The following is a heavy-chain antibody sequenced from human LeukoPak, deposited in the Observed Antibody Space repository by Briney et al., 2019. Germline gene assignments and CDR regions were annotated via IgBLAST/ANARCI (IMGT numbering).Heavy chain of an antibody. CDR3: ARERASNNHNNWFDP. V-gene: IGHV4-34*01. CDR1: GASFNDYY. Sequence: SETLSLTCAVYGASFNDYYWSWIRHSPTKGLEWIGEVNHSGSAKYNPSLKSRDTISAGKSKNQFFLRLSPVAAADSGVYYCARERASNNHNNWFDPWGQGTLVTVSS. CDR2: VNHSGSA. J-gene: IGHJ5*02.